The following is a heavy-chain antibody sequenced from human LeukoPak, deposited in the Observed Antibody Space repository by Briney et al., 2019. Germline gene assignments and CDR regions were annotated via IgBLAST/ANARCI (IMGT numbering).Heavy chain of an antibody. V-gene: IGHV3-30*02. CDR3: ASRSMGIAVAGNPS. D-gene: IGHD6-19*01. CDR1: GFTFSSYG. CDR2: IRYDGSNK. Sequence: GGSLRLSCAASGFTFSSYGMHWVRQAPGKGLEWVAFIRYDGSNKYYADSVKGRFTISRDNSKNTLYLQMNSLRAEDTAVYYCASRSMGIAVAGNPSWGQGTLVTVSS. J-gene: IGHJ5*02.